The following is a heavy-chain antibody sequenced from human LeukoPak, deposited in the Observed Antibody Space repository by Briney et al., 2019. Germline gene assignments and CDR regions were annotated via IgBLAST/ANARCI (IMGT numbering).Heavy chain of an antibody. D-gene: IGHD3-9*01. Sequence: PGRSLRLSRAASGFTFSSYAMHWVRQAPGKGLEWVAVIWYDGSNKYYADSVKGRFTISRDNSKNTLYLQMNSLRAEDTAVYYCARDFEVDENWFDPWGQGTLVTVSS. J-gene: IGHJ5*02. CDR1: GFTFSSYA. CDR2: IWYDGSNK. CDR3: ARDFEVDENWFDP. V-gene: IGHV3-33*08.